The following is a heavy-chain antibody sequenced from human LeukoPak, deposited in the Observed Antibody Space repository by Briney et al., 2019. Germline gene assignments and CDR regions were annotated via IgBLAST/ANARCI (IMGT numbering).Heavy chain of an antibody. CDR3: ARHPRTVTTFDP. J-gene: IGHJ5*02. V-gene: IGHV4-39*01. Sequence: PSEALPHTCSVSAGSIISSSYYWGWLRPPPGEGLEWIGSIYYSGSIYYNPSLKSRVTISVDTSKNQFSLKLSSVTAADTAVYYCARHPRTVTTFDPWGQGTLVTVSS. CDR2: IYYSGSI. D-gene: IGHD4-11*01. CDR1: AGSIISSSYY.